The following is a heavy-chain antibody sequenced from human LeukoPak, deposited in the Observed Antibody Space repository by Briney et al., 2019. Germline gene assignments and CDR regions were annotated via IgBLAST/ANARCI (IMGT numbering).Heavy chain of an antibody. CDR1: GYTFTSYG. Sequence: ASVKVSCKASGYTFTSYGISWVRQAPGQGLEWMGWISAYNGNTNCAQKLQGRVTMTTDTSTSAAYMELRSLRSDDTAVYYCARSGYDFWSGYSSLYYFDYWGQGTLVTVSS. J-gene: IGHJ4*02. D-gene: IGHD3-3*01. CDR3: ARSGYDFWSGYSSLYYFDY. CDR2: ISAYNGNT. V-gene: IGHV1-18*01.